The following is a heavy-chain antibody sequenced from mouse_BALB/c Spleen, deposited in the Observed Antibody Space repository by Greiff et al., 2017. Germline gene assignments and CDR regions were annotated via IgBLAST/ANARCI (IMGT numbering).Heavy chain of an antibody. Sequence: EVQLQQSGPGLVKPSQSLSLTCTVTGYSITSDYAWNWIRQFPGNKLEWMGYISYSGSTSYNPSLKSRISITRDTSKNQFFLQLNSVTTEDTATYYCARGGVDYDVGVDYWGQGTSVTVSS. D-gene: IGHD2-4*01. CDR1: GYSITSDYA. CDR3: ARGGVDYDVGVDY. V-gene: IGHV3-2*02. CDR2: ISYSGST. J-gene: IGHJ4*01.